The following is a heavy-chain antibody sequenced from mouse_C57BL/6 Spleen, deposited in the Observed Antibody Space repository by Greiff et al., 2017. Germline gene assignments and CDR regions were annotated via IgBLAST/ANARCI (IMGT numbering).Heavy chain of an antibody. J-gene: IGHJ2*01. D-gene: IGHD1-2*01. CDR2: IYPGDGDT. Sequence: QVQLKESGPELVKPGASVKISCKASGYAFSSSWMNWVKQRPGKGLEWIGRIYPGDGDTNYNGKFKGKATLTADKSSSTAYMQLSSLTSEDSAVYFCATLRRPVDYWGQGTTLTVSS. CDR1: GYAFSSSW. CDR3: ATLRRPVDY. V-gene: IGHV1-82*01.